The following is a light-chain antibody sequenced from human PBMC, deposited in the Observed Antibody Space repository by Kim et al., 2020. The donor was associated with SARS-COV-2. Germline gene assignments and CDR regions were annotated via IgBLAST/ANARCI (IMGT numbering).Light chain of an antibody. CDR2: RNN. CDR3: ATWDDSHVV. V-gene: IGLV1-47*01. J-gene: IGLJ2*01. Sequence: ELTQPPSASGTPGQRVTISCSGSSSNIGSNYVYWYQQLPGMAPKLLIYRNNQRPSGVPDRFSGSKSGTSASLAISGLRSEDEADYYCATWDDSHVVFG. CDR1: SSNIGSNY.